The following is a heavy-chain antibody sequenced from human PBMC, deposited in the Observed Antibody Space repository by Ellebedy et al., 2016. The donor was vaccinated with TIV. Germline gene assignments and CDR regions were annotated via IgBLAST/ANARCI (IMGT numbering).Heavy chain of an antibody. CDR2: ISYDGSNK. CDR1: GFTSSSYA. D-gene: IGHD2-15*01. CDR3: AREELGYCSGGSCYPLTNPPDY. J-gene: IGHJ4*02. Sequence: LSLTCAASGFTSSSYAMHWVRQAPGKGLEWVAVISYDGSNKYYADSVKGRFTISRDNSKNTLYLQMNSLRAEDTAVYYCAREELGYCSGGSCYPLTNPPDYWGQGTLVTVSS. V-gene: IGHV3-30-3*01.